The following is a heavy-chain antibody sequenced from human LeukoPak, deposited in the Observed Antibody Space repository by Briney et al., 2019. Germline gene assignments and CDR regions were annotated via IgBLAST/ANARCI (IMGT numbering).Heavy chain of an antibody. Sequence: SETLSLTCAVYGGSFSGYYWSWIRQPPGKGLEWIGEINHSGSTNYNPSLKSRVTISVDTSKNQFSLKLSSVTAADTAVYYCARDGATRGDAFDIWGQGTMVTVSS. CDR2: INHSGST. V-gene: IGHV4-34*01. CDR3: ARDGATRGDAFDI. D-gene: IGHD1-26*01. J-gene: IGHJ3*02. CDR1: GGSFSGYY.